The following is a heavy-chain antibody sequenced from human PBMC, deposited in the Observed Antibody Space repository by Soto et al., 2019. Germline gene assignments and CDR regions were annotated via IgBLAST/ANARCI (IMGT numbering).Heavy chain of an antibody. CDR3: ARGLNSGVIPIDF. D-gene: IGHD5-12*01. CDR2: ISTSPGVL. J-gene: IGHJ4*02. Sequence: EVQLVESGGGLVQPGGSLRLSCAASGFTFSSYELNWVRQAPGKGLEWVSYISTSPGVLYYADSVKGRFTISRDNAKNSLYLQMNSLRAEDTAVYYCARGLNSGVIPIDFWGQGTLVTVSS. V-gene: IGHV3-48*03. CDR1: GFTFSSYE.